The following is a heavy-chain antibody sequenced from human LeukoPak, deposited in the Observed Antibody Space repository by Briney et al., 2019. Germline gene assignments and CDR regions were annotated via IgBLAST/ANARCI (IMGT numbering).Heavy chain of an antibody. D-gene: IGHD3-10*01. CDR1: GFTFSSYA. CDR3: ARSSLLWFGDLGS. J-gene: IGHJ4*02. Sequence: PGGSLRLSCAASGFTFSSYAMSWVRQAPGKGLEWVSAISGSGGSTYYADSVKGRFTISRDNSKNALYLQMNSLRVEDTAVYYCARSSLLWFGDLGSWGQGTLVTVSS. V-gene: IGHV3-23*01. CDR2: ISGSGGST.